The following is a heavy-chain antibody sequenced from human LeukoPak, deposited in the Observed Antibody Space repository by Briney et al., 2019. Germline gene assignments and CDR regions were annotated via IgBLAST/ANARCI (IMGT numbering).Heavy chain of an antibody. CDR1: GGSISSSSYY. CDR3: ARVGVDYGDYGCWYFDL. Sequence: SETLSLTCTVSGGSISSSSYYWGWIRQPPGMGLEWIGSIYYSGSTYYNPSLKSRVTISVDTSKNQFSLKLSSVTAADTAVYYCARVGVDYGDYGCWYFDLWGRGTLVTVSS. J-gene: IGHJ2*01. V-gene: IGHV4-39*01. D-gene: IGHD4-17*01. CDR2: IYYSGST.